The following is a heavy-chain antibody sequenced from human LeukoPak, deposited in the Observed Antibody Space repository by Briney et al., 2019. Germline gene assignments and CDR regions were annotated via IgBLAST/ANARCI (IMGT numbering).Heavy chain of an antibody. CDR1: GYSISSGYY. D-gene: IGHD3-22*01. CDR3: AKSNGYGLIDI. CDR2: IFYSEST. J-gene: IGHJ3*02. V-gene: IGHV4-38-2*02. Sequence: SETLSLTCTVSGYSISSGYYWGWVRQPPGKALEWSGNIFYSESTYYSPSLKSRVTISLDTSRNQFSLKLNSVTAADTAVYYCAKSNGYGLIDIWGQGTMVTVSS.